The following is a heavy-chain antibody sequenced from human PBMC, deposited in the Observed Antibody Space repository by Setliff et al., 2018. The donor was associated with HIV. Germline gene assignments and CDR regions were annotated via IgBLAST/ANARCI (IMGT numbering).Heavy chain of an antibody. Sequence: PSETLSLTCTVSGGSISSGTYYWSWIRQPAGKGLEWIGHIYSTGNTNYNSSLKSRVTMSIETSKNQFSLKLTSVTAADTAVYYCARDDDKLFDYWGQGALVTVPQ. CDR3: ARDDDKLFDY. CDR1: GGSISSGTYY. CDR2: IYSTGNT. V-gene: IGHV4-61*09. D-gene: IGHD3-22*01. J-gene: IGHJ4*02.